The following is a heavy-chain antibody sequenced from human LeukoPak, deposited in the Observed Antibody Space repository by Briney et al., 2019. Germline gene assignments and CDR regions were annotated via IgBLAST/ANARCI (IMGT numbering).Heavy chain of an antibody. D-gene: IGHD3-10*01. CDR1: GFTFSSYG. V-gene: IGHV3-30*03. Sequence: PGRSLRLSCAASGFTFSSYGMHWVRQAPGKGLEWVAVISYDGSNKYYADSVKGRFTISRDNSKNTLYLQMNSLRAEDTAVYYCARSFGRAAFDIWGQGTMVTVSS. CDR3: ARSFGRAAFDI. CDR2: ISYDGSNK. J-gene: IGHJ3*02.